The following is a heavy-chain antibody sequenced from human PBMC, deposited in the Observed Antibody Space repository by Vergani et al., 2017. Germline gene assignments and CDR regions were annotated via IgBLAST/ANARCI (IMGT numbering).Heavy chain of an antibody. J-gene: IGHJ5*02. D-gene: IGHD3-22*01. CDR3: ARHLGVVVRTVWFDP. CDR1: GGSISSSSYY. CDR2: IYYSGST. V-gene: IGHV4-39*01. Sequence: QLQLQESGPGLVKPSETLSLPCPVSGGSISSSSYYWGWIRQPPGKGLEWIGSIYYSGSTYYNPSLKSRVTISVDTSKNQFSLKLSSVTAADTAVYYCARHLGVVVRTVWFDPWGQGTLVTVSS.